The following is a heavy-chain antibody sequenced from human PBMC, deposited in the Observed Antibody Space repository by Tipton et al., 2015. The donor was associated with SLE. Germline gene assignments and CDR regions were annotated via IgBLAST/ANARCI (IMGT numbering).Heavy chain of an antibody. CDR3: ARGGIVVVPAAIPPTN. J-gene: IGHJ4*02. D-gene: IGHD2-2*01. V-gene: IGHV4-4*07. CDR1: GGSISSYY. CDR2: IYTSGST. Sequence: LRLSCTVSGGSISSYYWSWIRQPAGKGLEWIGRIYTSGSTNYNPSLKSRVTISVDTSKNQFSLKLSSVTAADTAVYYCARGGIVVVPAAIPPTNWGQGTLVTVSS.